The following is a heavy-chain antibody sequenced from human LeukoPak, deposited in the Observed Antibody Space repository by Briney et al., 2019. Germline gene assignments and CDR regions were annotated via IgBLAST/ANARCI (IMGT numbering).Heavy chain of an antibody. CDR1: GGSISRTSYY. J-gene: IGHJ6*02. CDR2: VFDSGST. D-gene: IGHD2-15*01. CDR3: ASAISRYCSGGSCYSTYYYGMDV. Sequence: SETLSLTCTVSGGSISRTSYYWDWIRQPPGKGLEWIGNVFDSGSTHYNPSLKSRVTISVDTSKNQFSLKLSSVTAADTAVYYCASAISRYCSGGSCYSTYYYGMDVWGQGTTVTVSS. V-gene: IGHV4-39*07.